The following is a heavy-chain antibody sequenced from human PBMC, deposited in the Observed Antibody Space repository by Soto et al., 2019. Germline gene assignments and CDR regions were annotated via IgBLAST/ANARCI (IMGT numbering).Heavy chain of an antibody. CDR1: GFTFSAYD. J-gene: IGHJ5*02. CDR3: ARQASYWHGGGGWFDP. Sequence: EVHLVESGGGLVQPGGSLRLSCAASGFTFSAYDMHWVRQATGKGLEWVSAIGTQHDTYYPDSVKGRFTISRENAKNSLYLQMNSLGAGDTAVYYCARQASYWHGGGGWFDPWGQGTLVTVSS. D-gene: IGHD2-8*02. V-gene: IGHV3-13*01. CDR2: IGTQHDT.